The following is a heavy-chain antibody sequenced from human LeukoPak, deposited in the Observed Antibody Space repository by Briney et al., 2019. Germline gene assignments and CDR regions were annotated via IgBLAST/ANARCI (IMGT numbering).Heavy chain of an antibody. J-gene: IGHJ5*02. V-gene: IGHV3-74*01. D-gene: IGHD6-19*01. CDR3: ARGSDRVAVAGLNWFDP. CDR2: INSDGSST. CDR1: GFTFSGYW. Sequence: PGGSLRLSCAASGFTFSGYWMHWVRQAPGKGLVWVSRINSDGSSTRYADSVKGRFTISRDNAKNTLYLQMNSLRAEDTAVYYCARGSDRVAVAGLNWFDPWGQGTLVTVSS.